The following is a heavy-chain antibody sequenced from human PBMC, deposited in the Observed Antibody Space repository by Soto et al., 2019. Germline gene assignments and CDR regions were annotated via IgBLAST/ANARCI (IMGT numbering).Heavy chain of an antibody. CDR2: ISGSSGNA. CDR3: AREMAGPGGEYDY. CDR1: GYTFTKYG. Sequence: QVQLVQSGAEVKNPGASVKVSCKTSGYTFTKYGVGWVRQAPGQGLEWMGWISGSSGNANYAEKVQGRITLPTDTSTSTAYIELRRLRSDGPAVYYCAREMAGPGGEYDYWGQGTLVTVSS. V-gene: IGHV1-18*01. J-gene: IGHJ4*02. D-gene: IGHD3-16*01.